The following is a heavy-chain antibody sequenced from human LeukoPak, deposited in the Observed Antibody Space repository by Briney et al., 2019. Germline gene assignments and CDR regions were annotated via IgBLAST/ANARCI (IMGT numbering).Heavy chain of an antibody. CDR1: GDSVTSNSAA. CDR3: ARDRKDAIAAAGTAPNFDY. D-gene: IGHD6-13*01. V-gene: IGHV6-1*01. Sequence: SQTLSLTFAISGDSVTSNSAAWNWIRQSPSRGLEWLGRTYYRSKWYNDYAVSVKSRITINPDTSKNQFSLQLNSVTPEDTAVYYCARDRKDAIAAAGTAPNFDYWGQGILVTVSS. J-gene: IGHJ4*02. CDR2: TYYRSKWYN.